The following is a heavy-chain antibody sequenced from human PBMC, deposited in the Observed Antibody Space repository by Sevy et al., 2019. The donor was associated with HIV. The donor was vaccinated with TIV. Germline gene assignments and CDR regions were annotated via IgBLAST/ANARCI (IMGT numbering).Heavy chain of an antibody. D-gene: IGHD3-22*01. CDR1: GFTFSSYE. J-gene: IGHJ6*02. CDR2: IGSSGSTI. Sequence: GGSLRLSCAASGFTFSSYEMNWVRQAPGKGLEWVSYIGSSGSTIYYADSVKGRFTISRDNAKNSLYLQMISLRAEDTAVYYCARGEYDSSGYLTSYYYYYGMDVWGQGTTVTVSS. V-gene: IGHV3-48*03. CDR3: ARGEYDSSGYLTSYYYYYGMDV.